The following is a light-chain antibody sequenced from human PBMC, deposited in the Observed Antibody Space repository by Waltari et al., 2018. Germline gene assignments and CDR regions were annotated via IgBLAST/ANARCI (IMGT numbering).Light chain of an antibody. CDR2: AAS. Sequence: AIRMTQSPSSLSASTGDRVTFTCRASQGVSSYLAWYQQKPGKAPNLLIYAASTLQSGVPSRFSGSRSGTDFSLIISCLQSEDFATYYCQQYYSYPWTFGQGTKVEI. J-gene: IGKJ1*01. CDR3: QQYYSYPWT. CDR1: QGVSSY. V-gene: IGKV1-8*01.